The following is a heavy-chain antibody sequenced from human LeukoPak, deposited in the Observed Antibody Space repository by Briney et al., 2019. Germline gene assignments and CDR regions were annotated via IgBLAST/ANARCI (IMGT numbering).Heavy chain of an antibody. V-gene: IGHV3-23*01. Sequence: PGGSLRLSCAAPGFTFSSYAMSWVSQAPGKGLEWVSAISGSGGSTYYADSVKGRFTISRDNSKNTLYLQMNSLRAEDTAVYYCARDPYSGSYGNYYYYFMDVWGKGTTVTISS. CDR2: ISGSGGST. CDR1: GFTFSSYA. CDR3: ARDPYSGSYGNYYYYFMDV. J-gene: IGHJ6*03. D-gene: IGHD1-26*01.